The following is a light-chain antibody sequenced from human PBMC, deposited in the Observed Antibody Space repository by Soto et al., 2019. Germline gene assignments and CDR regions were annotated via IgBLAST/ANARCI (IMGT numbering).Light chain of an antibody. J-gene: IGKJ1*01. CDR1: QSIGGNY. CDR2: GAS. V-gene: IGKV3-20*01. Sequence: EIVLTQSPGTLSLSPGERATLSCRASQSIGGNYLAWYQQKPGRAPRLLMYGASRRATGIPDRFSGSASGTDFTLTISRLEPEDFAVYYCQQYDTSPWTFGRGTKVDIK. CDR3: QQYDTSPWT.